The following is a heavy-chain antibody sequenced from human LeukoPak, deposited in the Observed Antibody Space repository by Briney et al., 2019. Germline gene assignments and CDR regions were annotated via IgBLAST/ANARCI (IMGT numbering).Heavy chain of an antibody. Sequence: GGSLRLSCAASGFTFDCCGMHWVRQAPGKGLEWVAFIRYDGSNKYYADSVKGRFTISRDNSKNTLYLQMNSLRAEDTAVYYCAKDGRWLQFFDYWGQGTLVTVPS. V-gene: IGHV3-30*02. CDR2: IRYDGSNK. CDR3: AKDGRWLQFFDY. D-gene: IGHD5-24*01. CDR1: GFTFDCCG. J-gene: IGHJ4*02.